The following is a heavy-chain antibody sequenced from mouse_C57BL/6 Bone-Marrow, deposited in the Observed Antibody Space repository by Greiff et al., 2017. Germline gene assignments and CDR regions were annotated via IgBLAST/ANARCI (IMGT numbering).Heavy chain of an antibody. CDR2: IDPSDSYT. J-gene: IGHJ3*01. CDR1: GYTFTSYW. Sequence: QVQLQQPGAELVMPGASVKLSCKASGYTFTSYWMHWVKQRPGQGLEWIGEIDPSDSYTNYNQKFKGKSTLTGENSSSPAYMQLSSLTSEDSAVYYCARREGYDVLAYWGQGTLVTVSA. V-gene: IGHV1-69*01. D-gene: IGHD2-2*01. CDR3: ARREGYDVLAY.